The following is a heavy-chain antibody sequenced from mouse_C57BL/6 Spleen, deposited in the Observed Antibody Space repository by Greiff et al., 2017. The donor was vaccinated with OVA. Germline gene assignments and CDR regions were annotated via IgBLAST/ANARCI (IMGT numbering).Heavy chain of an antibody. V-gene: IGHV1-64*01. CDR1: GYTFTSYW. Sequence: QVQLQQSGAELVKPGASVKLSCKASGYTFTSYWMHWVKQRPGQGLEWIGMIHPNSGSTNYNEKFKSKATLTVDKSSSTAYMQLSSLTSEDSAVYYCARGRDGYYAMDYWGQGTSVTVSS. J-gene: IGHJ4*01. CDR3: ARGRDGYYAMDY. D-gene: IGHD2-3*01. CDR2: IHPNSGST.